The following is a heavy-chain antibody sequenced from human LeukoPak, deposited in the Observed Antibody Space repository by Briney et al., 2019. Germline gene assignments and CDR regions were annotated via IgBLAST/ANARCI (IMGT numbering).Heavy chain of an antibody. V-gene: IGHV3-15*01. CDR1: GFTFSNAW. CDR2: IKSKTDGGTT. D-gene: IGHD3-3*01. CDR3: TTDYKYDFWSGYYTFDY. Sequence: GGSLRLPCAASGFTFSNAWMSWVRQAPGKGLGWVGRIKSKTDGGTTDYAAPVKGRFTISRDDSKNTLYLQMNSLKTEDTAVYYCTTDYKYDFWSGYYTFDYWGQGTLVTVSS. J-gene: IGHJ4*02.